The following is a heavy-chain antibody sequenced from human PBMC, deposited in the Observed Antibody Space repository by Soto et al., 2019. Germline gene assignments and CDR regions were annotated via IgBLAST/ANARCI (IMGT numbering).Heavy chain of an antibody. CDR1: GYTFTSYD. CDR3: ARNIGGGWFDP. D-gene: IGHD3-16*01. J-gene: IGHJ5*02. V-gene: IGHV1-8*01. CDR2: VNPNSGNS. Sequence: ASVKVSCKTSGYTFTSYDINWVRQASGHGLEWMGWVNPNSGNSGCAQKFQGRVSISMNTATTTVYLEVSSLTSEDTAVYYCARNIGGGWFDPWGQGTLVTV.